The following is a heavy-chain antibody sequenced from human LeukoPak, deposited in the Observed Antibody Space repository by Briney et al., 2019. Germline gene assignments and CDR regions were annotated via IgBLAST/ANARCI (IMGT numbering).Heavy chain of an antibody. CDR1: GFTFDDYA. CDR2: ISWNSGST. V-gene: IGHV3-9*01. J-gene: IGHJ4*02. D-gene: IGHD6-13*01. CDR3: ARGYNSSCRALGF. Sequence: GGSLRLSCAASGFTFDDYAMHWVRQAPGKGLEWVSGISWNSGSTYYADSVRGRFTISRDNSKNTLYLQMNSLRAEDTAVYYCARGYNSSCRALGFWGQGTLVTVSS.